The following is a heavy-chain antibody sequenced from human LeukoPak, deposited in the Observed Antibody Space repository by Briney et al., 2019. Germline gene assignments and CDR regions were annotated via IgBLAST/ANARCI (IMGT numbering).Heavy chain of an antibody. Sequence: EGSLRLSCAASGFTFSSYSMNWVRQAPGKGLEWVSSISSSSSYIYYADSVKGRFTISRDNAKNSLYLQMNSLRAEDTAVYYCARVLNNYGDGYWGQGTLVTVSS. CDR2: ISSSSSYI. D-gene: IGHD4-17*01. CDR1: GFTFSSYS. V-gene: IGHV3-21*01. J-gene: IGHJ4*02. CDR3: ARVLNNYGDGY.